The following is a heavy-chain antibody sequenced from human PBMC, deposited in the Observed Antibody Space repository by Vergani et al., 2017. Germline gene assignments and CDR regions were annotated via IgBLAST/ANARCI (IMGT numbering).Heavy chain of an antibody. D-gene: IGHD3-3*01. J-gene: IGHJ4*02. CDR3: ARVASSRDDFWSGYFDY. CDR1: GGSFSGYY. V-gene: IGHV4-34*01. CDR2: INHSGST. Sequence: QVQLQQWGAGLLKPSETLSLTCAVYGGSFSGYYWSWIRQPPGKGLECIGEINHSGSTNYNPSLKSRVTISVDTSKNQFSLKLSSVTAADTAVYYCARVASSRDDFWSGYFDYWGQGTLVTVSS.